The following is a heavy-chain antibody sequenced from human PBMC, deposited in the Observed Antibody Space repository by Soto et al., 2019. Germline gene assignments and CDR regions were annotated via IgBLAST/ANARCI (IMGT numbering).Heavy chain of an antibody. J-gene: IGHJ6*02. D-gene: IGHD3-9*01. V-gene: IGHV3-53*01. CDR2: IYSGGST. CDR1: GFTVSSNY. Sequence: GGSLRLSCAASGFTVSSNYMSWVRQAPGKGLEWVSVIYSGGSTYYADSVKGRFTISSDNSKNRLYLQLNSLRAEDTAVYYCARGTSYDILTGYSSHYGMDVWGQGTTVTVSS. CDR3: ARGTSYDILTGYSSHYGMDV.